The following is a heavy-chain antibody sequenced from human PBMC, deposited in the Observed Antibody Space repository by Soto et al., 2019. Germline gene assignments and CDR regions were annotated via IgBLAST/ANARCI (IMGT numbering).Heavy chain of an antibody. CDR3: ARGPSSSSTQLNH. D-gene: IGHD6-6*01. Sequence: QVQLVESGGGVVQPGRSLRLSCAASGFTFSHYAMHWVRQTPGKGLEWVTAISYDGGNKYYADFVKGRFTISRDNSKNTLYLQMNSLRSEDTAVYYCARGPSSSSTQLNHWGQGTLVTVSS. V-gene: IGHV3-30-3*01. CDR2: ISYDGGNK. CDR1: GFTFSHYA. J-gene: IGHJ5*02.